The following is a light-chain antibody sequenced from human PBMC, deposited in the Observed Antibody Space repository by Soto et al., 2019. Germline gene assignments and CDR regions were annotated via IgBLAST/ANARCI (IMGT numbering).Light chain of an antibody. V-gene: IGKV3-15*01. CDR3: QQFSNWPPRYT. CDR1: QSVNSN. Sequence: EIVMTQSPATLSVSPGERATLSCRASQSVNSNLAWYQQKPGQAPRLLIYGASTRATGTPARFSGSGSGTEFTLTISSLQSEDFAVYYCQQFSNWPPRYTFGQGTKLEIK. J-gene: IGKJ2*01. CDR2: GAS.